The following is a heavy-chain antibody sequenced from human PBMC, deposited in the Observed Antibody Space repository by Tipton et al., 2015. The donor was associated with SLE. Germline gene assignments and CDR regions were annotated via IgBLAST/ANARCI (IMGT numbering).Heavy chain of an antibody. CDR3: ARSPTYDYVWGSYHFDN. CDR1: GGSISSYY. J-gene: IGHJ4*02. Sequence: TLSLTCTVSGGSISSYYWSWIRQPPGKGLEWIGYIYTSGNTDYNPSLKSRVTISVDTSKNHLSVRLSSVTAADTAMYYCARSPTYDYVWGSYHFDNWGQGTLVTVSS. CDR2: IYTSGNT. V-gene: IGHV4-4*08. D-gene: IGHD3-16*02.